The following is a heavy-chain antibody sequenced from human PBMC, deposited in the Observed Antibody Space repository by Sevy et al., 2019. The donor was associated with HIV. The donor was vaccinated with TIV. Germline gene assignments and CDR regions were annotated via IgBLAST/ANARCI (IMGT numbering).Heavy chain of an antibody. Sequence: GGSLRLSCAASGFTFSSYGMHWVRQAPGKGLEWVAVISYDGSNKYYADSVKGRFTISRDNSKNTLYLQMNGLRAEDTAVYYCAKERGYSQWLQDYWGQGTLVTVSS. CDR1: GFTFSSYG. D-gene: IGHD6-19*01. J-gene: IGHJ4*02. CDR3: AKERGYSQWLQDY. V-gene: IGHV3-30*18. CDR2: ISYDGSNK.